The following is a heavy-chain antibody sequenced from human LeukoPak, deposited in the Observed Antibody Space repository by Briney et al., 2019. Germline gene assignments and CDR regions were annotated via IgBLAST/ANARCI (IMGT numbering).Heavy chain of an antibody. CDR3: ARGMGAIRGAYFDY. D-gene: IGHD1-26*01. Sequence: GGSLRLSCAASGFTFSSYAMSWVRQAPGKGLEWVSAISGSGGSTYYADSVKGRFTISRDNSKNTLYPQMNSLRAEDTAVYYCARGMGAIRGAYFDYWGQGTLVTVSS. CDR2: ISGSGGST. J-gene: IGHJ4*02. V-gene: IGHV3-23*01. CDR1: GFTFSSYA.